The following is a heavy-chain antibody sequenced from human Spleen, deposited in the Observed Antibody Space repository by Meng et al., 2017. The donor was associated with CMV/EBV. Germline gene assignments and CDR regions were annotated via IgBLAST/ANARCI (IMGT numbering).Heavy chain of an antibody. Sequence: GFTFSGAAMQWVRKASGKGLEWVGRIRSKANSYATAYAASVKGRFTISRDDSKNTAYLQMNSLKTEDTAVYYCTRHRSGYSSSWFDYWGQGTLVTVSS. CDR1: GFTFSGAA. J-gene: IGHJ4*02. D-gene: IGHD6-13*01. V-gene: IGHV3-73*01. CDR3: TRHRSGYSSSWFDY. CDR2: IRSKANSYAT.